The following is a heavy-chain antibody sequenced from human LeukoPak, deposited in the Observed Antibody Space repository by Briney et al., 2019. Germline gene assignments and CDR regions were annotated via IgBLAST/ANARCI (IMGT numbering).Heavy chain of an antibody. J-gene: IGHJ4*02. V-gene: IGHV1-18*01. CDR3: ARALSHYYDSSGYHYLHY. CDR1: GDTLSSHA. Sequence: GSVKVSCKASGDTLSSHAISWVRQAPGQGLEWMGWISAYNGNTNYAQKLQGRVTMTTDTSTSTAYMELRSLRSDDTAVYYCARALSHYYDSSGYHYLHYWGQGTLVTVS. CDR2: ISAYNGNT. D-gene: IGHD3-22*01.